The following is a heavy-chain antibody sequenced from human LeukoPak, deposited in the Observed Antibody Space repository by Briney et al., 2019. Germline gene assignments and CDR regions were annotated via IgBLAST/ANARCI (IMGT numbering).Heavy chain of an antibody. V-gene: IGHV3-23*01. D-gene: IGHD3-10*02. Sequence: GGSLRLSCAASGFTFSSYAMSWVRQAPGKGLEWVSAISGSGGSTYYADSVKGRFTISRDNSKNTLYLQMNGLRAEDTAVYYCAKDIAGMFSNWFDPWGQGTLVTVSS. CDR1: GFTFSSYA. CDR3: AKDIAGMFSNWFDP. J-gene: IGHJ5*02. CDR2: ISGSGGST.